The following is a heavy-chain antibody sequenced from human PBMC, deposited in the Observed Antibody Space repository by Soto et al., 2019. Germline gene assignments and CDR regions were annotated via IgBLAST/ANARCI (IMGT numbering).Heavy chain of an antibody. CDR2: ISGSGGST. V-gene: IGHV3-23*01. CDR1: GFTFSSYA. CDR3: AKDSHYYDSLSYFDY. Sequence: GGSLRLSCAASGFTFSSYAMSWVRQAPGKGLEWVSAISGSGGSTYYADSVKGRFTISRDNSKNTLYLQMNSLRAEDTAVYYCAKDSHYYDSLSYFDYWGQGTLVTVSS. D-gene: IGHD3-22*01. J-gene: IGHJ4*02.